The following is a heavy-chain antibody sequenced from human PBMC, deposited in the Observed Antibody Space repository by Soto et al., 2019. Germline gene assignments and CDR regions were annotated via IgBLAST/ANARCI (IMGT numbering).Heavy chain of an antibody. V-gene: IGHV3-7*04. D-gene: IGHD1-26*01. Sequence: PGGSLRLSCAASGSTFSSYWMTWVRQAPGKGLEWVANLNPDGSEKYYVDSLKGRFTISRDNAKTSLYLQMNSLRAEDTAVYYCARDSGRFYIDYWGQGTLVTVSS. CDR2: LNPDGSEK. J-gene: IGHJ4*02. CDR3: ARDSGRFYIDY. CDR1: GSTFSSYW.